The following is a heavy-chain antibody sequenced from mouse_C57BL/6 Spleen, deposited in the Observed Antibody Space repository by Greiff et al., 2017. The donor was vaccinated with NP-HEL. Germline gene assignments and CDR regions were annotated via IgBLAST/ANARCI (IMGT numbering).Heavy chain of an antibody. Sequence: VQLQQPGAELVKPGASVKLSCKASGYTFTSYWMHWVKQRPGRGLEWIGRIDPNSGGTKYNEKFKSKATLTVDKPSSTAYMQLSSLTSEDSAFYYFARACLITTPFAYGAKGLWSLSLQ. CDR2: IDPNSGGT. CDR3: ARACLITTPFAY. D-gene: IGHD1-1*01. J-gene: IGHJ3*01. CDR1: GYTFTSYW. V-gene: IGHV1-72*01.